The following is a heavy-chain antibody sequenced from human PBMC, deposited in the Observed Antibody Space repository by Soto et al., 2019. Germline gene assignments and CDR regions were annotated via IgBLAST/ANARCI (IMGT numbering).Heavy chain of an antibody. Sequence: QVQLVQSRAEVKTPGASVKVSCKASAYIFTDYHIHWVRQAPGQGLEWMGRISPRNGDTHYAQNFQDRVTMTRDTATATVYMEMKTLRSDDTAIFFCARNKLTSGIDYFDSWGQGTLVTVSS. CDR2: ISPRNGDT. J-gene: IGHJ4*02. D-gene: IGHD3-3*01. V-gene: IGHV1-2*06. CDR1: AYIFTDYH. CDR3: ARNKLTSGIDYFDS.